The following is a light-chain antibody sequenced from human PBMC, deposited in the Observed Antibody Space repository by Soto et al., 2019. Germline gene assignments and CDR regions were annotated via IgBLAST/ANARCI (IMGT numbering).Light chain of an antibody. CDR2: DAS. V-gene: IGKV3-15*01. Sequence: EVGMRQSPATLSVSPGEGDTLSCRASQGIGDTLAWYQHKPGQTPRILMYDASTRATGISARFSGSGSGTEFTLTISSLQSEDFAVYYCQQYHNWPITFGQGTKVDNK. CDR3: QQYHNWPIT. CDR1: QGIGDT. J-gene: IGKJ1*01.